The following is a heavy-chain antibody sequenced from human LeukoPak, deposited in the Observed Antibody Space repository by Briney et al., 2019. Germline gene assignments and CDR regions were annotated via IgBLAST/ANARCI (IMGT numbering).Heavy chain of an antibody. V-gene: IGHV4-30-2*01. CDR2: ISHSESA. CDR3: ARDGGTTSNPSHDTFAI. Sequence: SETLSLTCIVSDYSISSGANYWSWIRQPPGRGLEWIGYISHSESAYYSPSLESRITISVDRSKNQFSLKLKSVTAADTAIYYCARDGGTTSNPSHDTFAIWGQGTMVAVSS. J-gene: IGHJ3*02. CDR1: DYSISSGANY. D-gene: IGHD4-11*01.